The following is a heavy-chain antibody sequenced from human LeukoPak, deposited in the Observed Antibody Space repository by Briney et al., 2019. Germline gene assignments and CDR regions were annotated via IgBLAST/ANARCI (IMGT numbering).Heavy chain of an antibody. Sequence: PSETLSLTCAVYGGSFSGYYWSWIRQPPGKGLEWIGAINHSGSTNYNPSLKSRVTISADTSKNQFSLKLSSVTAADTAVYYCARWQYWGQGTLVTVSS. J-gene: IGHJ4*02. V-gene: IGHV4-34*01. CDR3: ARWQY. CDR1: GGSFSGYY. CDR2: INHSGST.